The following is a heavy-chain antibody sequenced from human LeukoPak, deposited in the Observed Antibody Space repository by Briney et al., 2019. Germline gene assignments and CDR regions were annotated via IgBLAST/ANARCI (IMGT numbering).Heavy chain of an antibody. D-gene: IGHD3-22*01. J-gene: IGHJ2*01. Sequence: PSETLSRTGTVSGGSISSYYWSWMGQPPGKGLEGIGYIYYSGSTNYNPSLKSRVTIAVDTSKNQFSVKRSSLTAADTAVYYCARGEPTYYYDSSGYWYFDLWGRGTLVTVSS. V-gene: IGHV4-59*01. CDR3: ARGEPTYYYDSSGYWYFDL. CDR2: IYYSGST. CDR1: GGSISSYY.